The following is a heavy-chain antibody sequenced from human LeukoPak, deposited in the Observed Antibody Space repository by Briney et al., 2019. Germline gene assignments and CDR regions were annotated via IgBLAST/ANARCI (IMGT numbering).Heavy chain of an antibody. D-gene: IGHD3-9*01. CDR2: ISGSGGST. Sequence: PGGSLRLSCAASGFTFSDYYMSWIRQAPGKGLEWVSAISGSGGSTYYADSVKGRFTISRDNSKNTLYLQMNSLRAEDTAVYYCAKVAIRYFDWLLYFDYWGQGTLVTVSS. CDR1: GFTFSDYY. J-gene: IGHJ4*02. V-gene: IGHV3-23*01. CDR3: AKVAIRYFDWLLYFDY.